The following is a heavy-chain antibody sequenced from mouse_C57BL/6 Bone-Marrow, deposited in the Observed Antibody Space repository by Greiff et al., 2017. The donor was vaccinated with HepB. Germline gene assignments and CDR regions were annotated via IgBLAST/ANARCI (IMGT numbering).Heavy chain of an antibody. J-gene: IGHJ1*03. CDR3: VITTVVEKFFDV. D-gene: IGHD1-1*01. V-gene: IGHV3-6*01. CDR1: GYSITSGYY. CDR2: ISYDGSN. Sequence: DVKLQESGPGLVKPSQSLSLTCSVTGYSITSGYYWNWIRQFPGNKLEWMGYISYDGSNNYNPSLKNRISITRDTSKNQFFLKLNSVTTEDTATYYCVITTVVEKFFDVWGTGTTVTVSS.